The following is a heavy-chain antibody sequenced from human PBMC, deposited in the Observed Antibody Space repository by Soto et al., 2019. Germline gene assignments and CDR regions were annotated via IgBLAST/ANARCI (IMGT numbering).Heavy chain of an antibody. J-gene: IGHJ6*02. CDR2: IGTAGDT. CDR1: GFTCSSYD. V-gene: IGHV3-13*01. CDR3: ARGDYDFWSGYYPHYYYYGMDV. Sequence: GGSLRLSCASSGFTCSSYDMHLVRQAPGKGLEWVSAIGTAGDTYYPGSVKGRFTISRENAKNSLYLQMNSLRAEDTAVYYCARGDYDFWSGYYPHYYYYGMDVWGQGTTVTVSS. D-gene: IGHD3-3*01.